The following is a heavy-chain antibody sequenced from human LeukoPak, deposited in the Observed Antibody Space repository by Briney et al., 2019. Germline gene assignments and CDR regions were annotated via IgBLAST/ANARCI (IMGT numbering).Heavy chain of an antibody. CDR1: GFTFSSYA. J-gene: IGHJ3*02. D-gene: IGHD4/OR15-4a*01. CDR3: ARDLTIDLDAFDI. V-gene: IGHV3-23*01. Sequence: GGSLRLSCAASGFTFSSYAMSWVRQAPGKGLEWVSAISGSGGSTYYADSVKGRFTISRDNSKNTLYLQMNSLRAEDTAVYYCARDLTIDLDAFDIWGQGTMVTVSS. CDR2: ISGSGGST.